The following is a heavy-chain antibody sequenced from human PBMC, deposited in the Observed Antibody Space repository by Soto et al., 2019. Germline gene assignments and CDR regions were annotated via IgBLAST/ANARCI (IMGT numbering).Heavy chain of an antibody. Sequence: SQTLSLTCAISGDSVSSNSAAWNWIRQSPSRGLEWLGRTYYRSKWYNDYAVSVKSRITINPDTSKNQFSLQLYSVTPEDTAVYYCARDSSSSWYSKGSNWFDPWGQGTLVTVSS. CDR2: TYYRSKWYN. CDR1: GDSVSSNSAA. D-gene: IGHD6-13*01. CDR3: ARDSSSSWYSKGSNWFDP. J-gene: IGHJ5*02. V-gene: IGHV6-1*01.